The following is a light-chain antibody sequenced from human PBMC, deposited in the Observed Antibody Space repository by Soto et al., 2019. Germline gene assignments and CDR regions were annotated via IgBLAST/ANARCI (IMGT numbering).Light chain of an antibody. CDR1: QSVSSS. Sequence: EIVMTQSPATLSVSPGERAALSCRASQSVSSSLAWYQQKPGQAPRLLIYGASTRATSFPARFSGSGSGTDFTLTISSLQSEDFAVYYCQQYNNWPWTFGQGTKVDIK. CDR3: QQYNNWPWT. CDR2: GAS. J-gene: IGKJ1*01. V-gene: IGKV3-15*01.